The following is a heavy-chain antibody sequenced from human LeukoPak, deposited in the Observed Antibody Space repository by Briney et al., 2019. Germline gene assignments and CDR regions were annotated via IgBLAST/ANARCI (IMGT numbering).Heavy chain of an antibody. CDR3: ARDNIPGYNYYYYYMDV. D-gene: IGHD2-2*02. CDR2: IKQKGREK. J-gene: IGHJ6*03. CDR1: GFTFSSYW. V-gene: IGHV3-7*01. Sequence: GGSLTLSCAASGFTFSSYWMSWVRQAPGKGLEWVANIKQKGREKYYVDPVKGRFTISKDNAKNSLYLQMNSLRAEATAVYYCARDNIPGYNYYYYYMDVWGARTPVTVSS.